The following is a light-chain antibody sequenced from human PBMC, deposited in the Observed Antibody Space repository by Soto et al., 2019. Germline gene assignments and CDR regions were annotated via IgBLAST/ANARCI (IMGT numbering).Light chain of an antibody. V-gene: IGKV2-28*01. CDR2: LGS. CDR1: QSLLHSNGYNY. Sequence: DIVMTQSPLSLPVTPGEPASISCRSSQSLLHSNGYNYLDWYLQKPGQSPQLLIYLGSNRASGVPDRFSGSGSGTDFPLKISRVEAEDVGVYYCMQPLQSWTVRQGTKVEIK. J-gene: IGKJ1*01. CDR3: MQPLQSWT.